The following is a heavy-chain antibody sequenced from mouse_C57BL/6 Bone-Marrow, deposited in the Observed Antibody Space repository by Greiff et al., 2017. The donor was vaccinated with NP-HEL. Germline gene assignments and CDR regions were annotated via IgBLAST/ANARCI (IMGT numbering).Heavy chain of an antibody. CDR2: ISDGGSYT. CDR3: ARLRRRGFAY. J-gene: IGHJ3*01. D-gene: IGHD2-12*01. Sequence: DVMLVESGGGLVKPGGSLKLSCAASGFTFSSYAMSWVRQTPEKRLEWVATISDGGSYTYYPDNVKGRFTISRDNAKNNLYLQMSHLKSEDTAMYYCARLRRRGFAYWGQGTLVTVSA. V-gene: IGHV5-4*03. CDR1: GFTFSSYA.